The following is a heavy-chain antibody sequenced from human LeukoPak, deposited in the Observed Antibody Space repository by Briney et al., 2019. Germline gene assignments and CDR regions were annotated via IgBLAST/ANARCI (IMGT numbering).Heavy chain of an antibody. Sequence: SVKVSCKASGGTFSSYAISWVRQAPGQGLEWMGGIIPIFGTANYAQKFQGRVTITADESTSTAYMELSSLRSEDTAVYYCATGQQLVNYYYYYYMDVWGKGTTVTISS. D-gene: IGHD6-13*01. V-gene: IGHV1-69*13. CDR1: GGTFSSYA. CDR2: IIPIFGTA. CDR3: ATGQQLVNYYYYYYMDV. J-gene: IGHJ6*03.